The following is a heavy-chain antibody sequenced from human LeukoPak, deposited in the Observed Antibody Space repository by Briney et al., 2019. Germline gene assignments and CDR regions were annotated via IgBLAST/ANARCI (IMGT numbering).Heavy chain of an antibody. Sequence: SVNVSCKASGGTFSSYAISWVRQAAGQGLEWMGGIIPFFGTANYAQKFQGRVTITTSSSTSTAYMEPSSLTSEDTAVFYCARVRQNYGDLEYFDYWGQGTLVTVSS. D-gene: IGHD4-17*01. CDR2: IIPFFGTA. CDR1: GGTFSSYA. J-gene: IGHJ4*02. CDR3: ARVRQNYGDLEYFDY. V-gene: IGHV1-69*05.